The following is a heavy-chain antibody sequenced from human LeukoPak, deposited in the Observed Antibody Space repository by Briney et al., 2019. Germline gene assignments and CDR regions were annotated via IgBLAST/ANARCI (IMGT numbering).Heavy chain of an antibody. D-gene: IGHD1-26*01. CDR3: ARADGSYLFDY. CDR2: ISYDGSNK. J-gene: IGHJ4*02. V-gene: IGHV3-30-3*01. CDR1: GFTFSSYA. Sequence: GGSLRLSCAASGFTFSSYAMHWVRQAPGKGLEWVAVISYDGSNKYYADSVKGRFTISRDNSKNTLYLQMNSLRAEDTAVYYCARADGSYLFDYWGQGTLVTVSS.